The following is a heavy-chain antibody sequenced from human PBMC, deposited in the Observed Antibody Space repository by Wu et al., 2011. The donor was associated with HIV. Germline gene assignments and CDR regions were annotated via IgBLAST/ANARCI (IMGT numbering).Heavy chain of an antibody. CDR3: ARSGVSAEYYFYYMNV. Sequence: QVQLVQSGAEVKKPGASVKVSCKASGYTFNGYYIHWVRQAPGQGLEWMGRIIPIFGTANYAQKFQGRVTITADKSATTVYMELRSLRSEDTAMYYCARSGVSAEYYFYYMNVWGKGTTVTVSS. V-gene: IGHV1-69*06. CDR2: IIPIFGTA. D-gene: IGHD2-2*01. J-gene: IGHJ6*03. CDR1: GYTFNGYY.